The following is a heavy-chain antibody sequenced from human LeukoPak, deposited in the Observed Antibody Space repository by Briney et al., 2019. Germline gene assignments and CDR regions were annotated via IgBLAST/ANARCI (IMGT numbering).Heavy chain of an antibody. CDR1: GDSIRSYY. V-gene: IGHV4-59*01. Sequence: SETLSLTCSVSGDSIRSYYWTWIRQPPGKGLEWIGYIYHSGSTNYNPSLKSRVTISIDTSKNQFSLKLSSVTAADTAVYYCARGYHDFSGYWLSYFDYWGQGTLVTVSS. CDR3: ARGYHDFSGYWLSYFDY. CDR2: IYHSGST. J-gene: IGHJ4*02. D-gene: IGHD3-22*01.